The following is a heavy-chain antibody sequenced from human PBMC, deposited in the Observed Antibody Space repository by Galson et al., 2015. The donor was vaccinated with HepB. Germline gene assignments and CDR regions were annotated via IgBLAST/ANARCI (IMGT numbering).Heavy chain of an antibody. V-gene: IGHV3-73*01. J-gene: IGHJ4*02. CDR3: IRMGNIAGYSSS. Sequence: SLRLSCATSGFTFSGSAIHWVRQASGRGLEWVGRIGSKADSYATAYTGSVKGRFTISRDDSRNTAYLQMNRLKTEDTAVYYCIRMGNIAGYSSSWGQGTLVTVSS. CDR2: IGSKADSYAT. D-gene: IGHD6-13*01. CDR1: GFTFSGSA.